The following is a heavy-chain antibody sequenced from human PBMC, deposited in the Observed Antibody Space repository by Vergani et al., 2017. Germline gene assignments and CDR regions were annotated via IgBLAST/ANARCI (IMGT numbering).Heavy chain of an antibody. CDR1: GGSISSYY. Sequence: QVQLQESGPGLVKPSETLSLTCTVSGGSISSYYWSWIRQPPGKGLEWIGYIYYSGSTNYNPSLKSRVTISVDTSKNQFSLKLSSVTAADTAVYYSARWVDRYYYFYGMDVWGQGTTVTVSS. V-gene: IGHV4-59*01. CDR3: ARWVDRYYYFYGMDV. D-gene: IGHD2-15*01. J-gene: IGHJ6*02. CDR2: IYYSGST.